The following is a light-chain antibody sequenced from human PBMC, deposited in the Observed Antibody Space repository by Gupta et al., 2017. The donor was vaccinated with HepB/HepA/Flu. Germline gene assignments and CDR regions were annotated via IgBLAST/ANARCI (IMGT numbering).Light chain of an antibody. Sequence: IQITLSPSSLSASVGDRVTITCRASQIISIYLNWYQQNTGKAPKLLIYAASSLQSGVPSRFSGSGSGTDFTLTISSLQPEDFATYYCQQSDSTPRTFGQGTKLEIK. J-gene: IGKJ2*01. CDR2: AAS. CDR3: QQSDSTPRT. CDR1: QIISIY. V-gene: IGKV1-39*01.